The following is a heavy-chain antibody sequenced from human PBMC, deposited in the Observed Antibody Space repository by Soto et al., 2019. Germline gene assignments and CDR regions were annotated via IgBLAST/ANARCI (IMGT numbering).Heavy chain of an antibody. CDR1: GGTFSSYT. D-gene: IGHD2-2*01. J-gene: IGHJ6*02. CDR2: IIPILGIA. Sequence: QVQLVQSGAEVKKPGSSVKVSCKASGGTFSSYTISWVRQAPGQGLEWMGRIIPILGIANYAQKFQGRVTITADKSTSTAXXEXSXXRSEDTAVYYCARDPGSYCSSTSCRDPNYYYGMDVWGQGTTVTVSS. CDR3: ARDPGSYCSSTSCRDPNYYYGMDV. V-gene: IGHV1-69*08.